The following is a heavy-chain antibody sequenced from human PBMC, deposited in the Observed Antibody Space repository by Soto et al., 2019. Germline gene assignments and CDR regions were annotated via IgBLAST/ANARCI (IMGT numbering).Heavy chain of an antibody. D-gene: IGHD3-3*02. V-gene: IGHV4-30-4*01. CDR2: VYYRGSI. Sequence: PSETLSLTCTVSGDSTSSPDYYWSWIRLAPGKGLELIGYVYYRGSIYYTPSFESRVSISVDTSKNQFSLRLTSVTAADSAMYFCARVTFTPNWFDSWGQGSLVTVSS. CDR1: GDSTSSPDYY. J-gene: IGHJ5*01. CDR3: ARVTFTPNWFDS.